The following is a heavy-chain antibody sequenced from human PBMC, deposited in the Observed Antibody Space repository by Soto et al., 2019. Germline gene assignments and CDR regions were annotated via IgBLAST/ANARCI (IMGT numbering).Heavy chain of an antibody. CDR1: GGTFSSYA. J-gene: IGHJ4*02. V-gene: IGHV1-69*13. CDR2: TIPIFGTA. D-gene: IGHD1-26*01. Sequence: GASVKVSCKASGGTFSSYAISWVRQAPGQGLEWMGGTIPIFGTANYAQKFQGRVTITADESTSTAYMELSSLRSEDTAVYYCARDPPDSGSLLATDYWGQGTLVTVSS. CDR3: ARDPPDSGSLLATDY.